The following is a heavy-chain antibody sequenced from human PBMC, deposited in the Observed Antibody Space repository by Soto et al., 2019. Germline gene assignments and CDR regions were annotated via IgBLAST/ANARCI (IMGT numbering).Heavy chain of an antibody. CDR1: GGSISDFY. CDR3: ARGSLSTVTANAFDV. CDR2: MYYSGST. V-gene: IGHV4-59*01. D-gene: IGHD2-21*02. Sequence: QVQLQESGPGLVKPSETLSLTCTVSGGSISDFYRSWIRQPPGKALEWIGYGYMYYSGSTYYNPSLEGRVSISVDPSSSQFSLRLSSVTAADTAVYFCARGSLSTVTANAFDVWGPGAPVTVSS. J-gene: IGHJ3*01.